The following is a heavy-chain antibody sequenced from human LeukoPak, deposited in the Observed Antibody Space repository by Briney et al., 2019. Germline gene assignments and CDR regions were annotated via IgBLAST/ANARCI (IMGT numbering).Heavy chain of an antibody. CDR3: ARVRNAMVRGTGAFDI. D-gene: IGHD3-10*01. CDR1: GFTFSNYP. CDR2: ISYDGSNK. Sequence: PGGSLRLSCSASGFTFSNYPFHWVRQAPGKGLEWVAVISYDGSNKYYADSVKGRFTISRDNSKNTLYLQMNSLRAEDTAVYYCARVRNAMVRGTGAFDIWGQGTMVTVSS. J-gene: IGHJ3*02. V-gene: IGHV3-30-3*01.